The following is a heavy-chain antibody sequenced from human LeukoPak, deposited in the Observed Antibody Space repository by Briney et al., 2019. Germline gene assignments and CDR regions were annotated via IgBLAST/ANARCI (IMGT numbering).Heavy chain of an antibody. J-gene: IGHJ4*02. CDR1: GFTFSSYA. CDR3: AEDLADYGGNPGSFDY. Sequence: GGSLRLSCPASGFTFSSYAMSWVRQAPGRGLEGVSAISGSGGSTYYAGSMMGGYTISRDNSKNTLYLQMNSLRAEDTAVYYCAEDLADYGGNPGSFDYWGQGTLVTVSS. CDR2: ISGSGGST. V-gene: IGHV3-23*01. D-gene: IGHD4-23*01.